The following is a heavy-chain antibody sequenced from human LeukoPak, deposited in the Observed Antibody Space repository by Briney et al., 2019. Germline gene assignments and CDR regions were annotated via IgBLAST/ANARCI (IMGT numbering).Heavy chain of an antibody. CDR2: IKQDGSEK. J-gene: IGHJ4*02. D-gene: IGHD3-10*01. CDR1: GFTFTNYG. V-gene: IGHV3-7*01. CDR3: SKAIWVRALRSIDY. Sequence: GGSLRLSCATSGFTFTNYGMNWVRQAPGKGLEWVANIKQDGSEKYYVDSVKGRFTISRDNAKNSLYLQMNSLRAEDTAVYYCSKAIWVRALRSIDYWGQGTLVTVSS.